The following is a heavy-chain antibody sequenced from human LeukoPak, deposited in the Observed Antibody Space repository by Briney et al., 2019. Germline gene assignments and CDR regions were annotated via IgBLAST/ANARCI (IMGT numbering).Heavy chain of an antibody. V-gene: IGHV3-23*01. CDR2: MSGTGDTT. J-gene: IGHJ5*02. CDR3: AKDLMRDRWFGES. D-gene: IGHD3-10*01. CDR1: GFTFSNYA. Sequence: GGSLRLSCAASGFTFSNYAMNWVRQAPGKGLEWVSTMSGTGDTTYYADSVKGRFTISRDNSKNTLYLEMHGLRVDDTAVYYCAKDLMRDRWFGESWGQGTLVTVSS.